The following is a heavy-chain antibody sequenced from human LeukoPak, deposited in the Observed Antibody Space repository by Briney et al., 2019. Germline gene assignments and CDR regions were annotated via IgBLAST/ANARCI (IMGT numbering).Heavy chain of an antibody. D-gene: IGHD3-22*01. CDR3: AKDSHYYDSSGYYRN. Sequence: GGSLRLSCAASGFTFSNYDMHWVRQVPGKGLEWISSIGTAGDTYNPGSVKGRFTISRENAKNSLYLQMNSLRAEDTALYYCAKDSHYYDSSGYYRNWGQGTLVTVSS. CDR2: IGTAGDT. J-gene: IGHJ4*02. CDR1: GFTFSNYD. V-gene: IGHV3-13*01.